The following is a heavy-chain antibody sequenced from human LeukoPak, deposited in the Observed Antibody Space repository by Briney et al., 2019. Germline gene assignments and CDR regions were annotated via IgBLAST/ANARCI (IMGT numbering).Heavy chain of an antibody. CDR2: ISYDGSAE. J-gene: IGHJ4*02. D-gene: IGHD3-10*01. CDR1: GFTFNTYG. CDR3: VASSGSYHY. Sequence: PGGSLRLSCAASGFTFNTYGMHWVRQAPGKGLEWVAIISYDGSAEYYADSVKGRFTISRDNTNNTQSLQMNSLTAEDTAVYYCVASSGSYHYWGQGTLVTVSS. V-gene: IGHV3-30*03.